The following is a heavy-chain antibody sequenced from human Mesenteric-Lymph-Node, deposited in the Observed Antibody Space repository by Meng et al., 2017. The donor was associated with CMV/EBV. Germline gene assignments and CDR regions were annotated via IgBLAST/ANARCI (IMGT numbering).Heavy chain of an antibody. CDR1: AGAFIGYH. Sequence: LPRWCARGSKPSACLSVTCAVYAGAFIGYHWNYILQPSEQGLDWIGESKHSRVTTYNPSFTCRHIISVNTSSHHTTHNMRTVTAADTARYNCARGSSYYSLTGYFDYWGQGTLVTVSS. CDR3: ARGSSYYSLTGYFDY. J-gene: IGHJ4*02. CDR2: SKHSRVT. V-gene: IGHV4-34*01. D-gene: IGHD3-9*01.